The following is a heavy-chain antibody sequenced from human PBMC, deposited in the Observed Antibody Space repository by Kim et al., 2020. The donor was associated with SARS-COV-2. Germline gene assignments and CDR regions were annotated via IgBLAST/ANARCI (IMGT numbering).Heavy chain of an antibody. CDR1: GFTFSRYS. D-gene: IGHD1-26*01. CDR2: ISDIGGSL. J-gene: IGHJ5*01. Sequence: GGSLRLSCAASGFTFSRYSMAWVRQATGKGLEWVSSISDIGGSLYYADSVKGRSTISRDNSKNTMYLQMNSLRVEDTAIYYCAKGGTYCRTNWFDSWGQGTLVIVYS. V-gene: IGHV3-23*01. CDR3: AKGGTYCRTNWFDS.